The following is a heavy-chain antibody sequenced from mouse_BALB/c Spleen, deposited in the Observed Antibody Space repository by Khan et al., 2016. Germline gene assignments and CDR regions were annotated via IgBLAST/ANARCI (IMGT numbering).Heavy chain of an antibody. J-gene: IGHJ1*01. Sequence: QFQLVQSGPELKKPGETVKISCKASGYTFTDYSMHWVKQAPGKGLKWMGWINTETGEPTYADDFKGRFAFSLETSASTAYLQINNLKNEDTATYFCALYGNYYWYFDVWGAGTTVTVSS. CDR3: ALYGNYYWYFDV. V-gene: IGHV9-2-1*01. CDR2: INTETGEP. CDR1: GYTFTDYS. D-gene: IGHD2-1*01.